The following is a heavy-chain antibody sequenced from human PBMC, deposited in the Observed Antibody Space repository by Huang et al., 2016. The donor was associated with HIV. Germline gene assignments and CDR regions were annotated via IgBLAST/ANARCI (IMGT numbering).Heavy chain of an antibody. CDR2: FAPENGET. Sequence: QVQLVQSGAEVKKPGASVKVSCKVSGYTLTELSIHWVRQAPGKGLEWMGGFAPENGETNSAQYFQGRVTMTADTSTDTAYMELNSLRSENTVVYYCATGFNTYYDIWGQGTMVIASS. V-gene: IGHV1-24*01. CDR1: GYTLTELS. J-gene: IGHJ3*02. D-gene: IGHD2-21*01. CDR3: ATGFNTYYDI.